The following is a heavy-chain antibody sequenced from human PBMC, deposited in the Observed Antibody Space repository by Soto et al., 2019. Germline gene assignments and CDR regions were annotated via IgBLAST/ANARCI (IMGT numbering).Heavy chain of an antibody. V-gene: IGHV4-31*03. CDR2: IYYSGST. CDR1: GASINDYY. J-gene: IGHJ6*03. D-gene: IGHD3-10*01. Sequence: PSETLSLTCTVSGASINDYYWSWIRQHPGKGLEWIGYIYYSGSTYYNPSLKSRITISLDTSKNQFSLNLSSVTAADTAVYYCARGEFMVRGYYYYYMDVWGKGTTVTVSS. CDR3: ARGEFMVRGYYYYYMDV.